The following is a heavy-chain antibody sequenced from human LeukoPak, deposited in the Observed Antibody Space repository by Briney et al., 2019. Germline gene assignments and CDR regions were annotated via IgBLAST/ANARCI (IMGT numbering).Heavy chain of an antibody. Sequence: PGGSLRLSCAASGLSVSSNYMSWVRQAPGKGLAWVSVLYSDGTTYYADSVKGRFTISRDNSKNTLYLQMNSLRAEDTAVYYCVRGMGVSMLYYFDYWGQGTLVTVSS. CDR3: VRGMGVSMLYYFDY. CDR1: GLSVSSNY. D-gene: IGHD3-10*01. CDR2: LYSDGTT. V-gene: IGHV3-66*02. J-gene: IGHJ4*02.